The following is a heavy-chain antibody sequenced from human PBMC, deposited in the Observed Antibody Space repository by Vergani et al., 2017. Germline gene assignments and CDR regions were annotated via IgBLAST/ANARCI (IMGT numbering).Heavy chain of an antibody. J-gene: IGHJ5*02. V-gene: IGHV1-46*01. CDR3: AREGYCSSTSCYTRWFDP. D-gene: IGHD2-2*02. CDR1: GYTFTSYY. CDR2: INPSGGST. Sequence: QVQLVQSGAEVKKPGASVKVSCQASGYTFTSYYMHWVRQAPGQGLEWMGIINPSGGSTSYAQKFQGRVTMTTDTSTSTAYMELRSLRSDDTAVYYCAREGYCSSTSCYTRWFDPWGQGTLVTVSS.